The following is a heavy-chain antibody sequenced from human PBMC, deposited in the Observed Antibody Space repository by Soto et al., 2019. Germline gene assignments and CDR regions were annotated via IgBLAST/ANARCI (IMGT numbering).Heavy chain of an antibody. CDR3: ARGHKYCSGGSCSYFDH. Sequence: SSVTLSLTCTVSGVSISSHYWSWIRQSPGKGLEWIGHIYYTGSTTYNPPLKGRVAISIDTSKNQFALNLSSVTTADTAMYFCARGHKYCSGGSCSYFDHWGQGSLVTVSS. J-gene: IGHJ4*02. CDR1: GVSISSHY. CDR2: IYYTGST. V-gene: IGHV4-59*11. D-gene: IGHD2-15*01.